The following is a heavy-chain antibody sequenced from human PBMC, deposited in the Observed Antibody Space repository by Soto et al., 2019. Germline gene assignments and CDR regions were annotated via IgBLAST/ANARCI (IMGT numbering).Heavy chain of an antibody. Sequence: QLQLQESGSGLVKPSQTLSLTCAVSGASISSGGYSWSWIRQPPGKGLEWIGYIYHSGSTYYNPSLKSRVTISVDRSKNQFSLKLSSVTAADTAVYYCARANWGSFFDYWGQGTLVTVSS. V-gene: IGHV4-30-2*01. CDR3: ARANWGSFFDY. J-gene: IGHJ4*02. CDR2: IYHSGST. CDR1: GASISSGGYS. D-gene: IGHD7-27*01.